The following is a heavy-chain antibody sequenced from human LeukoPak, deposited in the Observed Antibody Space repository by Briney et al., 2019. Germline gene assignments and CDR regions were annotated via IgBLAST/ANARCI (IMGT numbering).Heavy chain of an antibody. CDR3: ARNPIFGPSRWSYMDV. V-gene: IGHV3-33*01. D-gene: IGHD3-3*01. J-gene: IGHJ6*03. CDR1: GFTFSSYG. Sequence: PGGSLRLSCAASGFTFSSYGMHWVRQAPGKGLEWVAVIWYDGSNKYYADSVKGRFTISRDNSKNTLYLQMNSLRAEDTAVYYCARNPIFGPSRWSYMDVWGKGTTVTVSS. CDR2: IWYDGSNK.